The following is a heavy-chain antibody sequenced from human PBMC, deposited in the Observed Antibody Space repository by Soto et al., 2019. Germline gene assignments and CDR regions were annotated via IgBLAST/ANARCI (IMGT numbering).Heavy chain of an antibody. J-gene: IGHJ5*02. CDR3: AKEDCSGGSCYFSSSKIENNWFDP. CDR1: GFTFSSYG. V-gene: IGHV3-30*18. CDR2: ISYDGSNK. D-gene: IGHD2-15*01. Sequence: GGSLRLSCAASGFTFSSYGMHWVRQAPGKGLEWVAVISYDGSNKYYADSMKGRFTISSDNSKNTLYLQMNSLRAEDTAVYYCAKEDCSGGSCYFSSSKIENNWFDPWGQGTLVTVSS.